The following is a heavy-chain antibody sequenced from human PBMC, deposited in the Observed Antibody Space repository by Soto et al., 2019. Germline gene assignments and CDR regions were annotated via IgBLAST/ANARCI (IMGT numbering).Heavy chain of an antibody. J-gene: IGHJ6*02. D-gene: IGHD4-4*01. CDR3: TSHIGPGRLEYGMDV. CDR1: GFSFSSYT. V-gene: IGHV3-21*04. CDR2: ISAGSIYI. Sequence: GGSLRLSCEASGFSFSSYTMKWVRQAPGKGLEWVSSISAGSIYIYYPDSVKGRFTISRDNAKNSLYLQMNSLKTEDTAVYYCTSHIGPGRLEYGMDVWGQGTTVTVSS.